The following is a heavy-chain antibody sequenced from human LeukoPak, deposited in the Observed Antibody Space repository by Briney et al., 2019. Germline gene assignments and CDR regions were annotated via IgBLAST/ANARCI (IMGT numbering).Heavy chain of an antibody. D-gene: IGHD5-18*01. V-gene: IGHV4-39*07. CDR3: ASAVNRYGYFDY. CDR1: GGSISSSSYY. Sequence: PSETLSLTCTVSGGSISSSSYYWGWIRQPPGKGLEWIGSIYYSGSTYYNPSLKSRVTISVDTSKNQFSLKLSSVTAADTAVYYCASAVNRYGYFDYWGQGTLVTVFS. J-gene: IGHJ4*02. CDR2: IYYSGST.